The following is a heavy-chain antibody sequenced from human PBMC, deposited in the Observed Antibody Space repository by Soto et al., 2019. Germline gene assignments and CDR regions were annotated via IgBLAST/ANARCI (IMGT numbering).Heavy chain of an antibody. D-gene: IGHD1-26*01. J-gene: IGHJ5*02. CDR1: GGSINSNNYY. V-gene: IGHV4-39*01. CDR2: IYYDGST. Sequence: SETLSLTCTVSGGSINSNNYYWAWIRQPPGKGLAWIASIYYDGSTYYNPSLKSRVSISVDTSKNHFSLKLTSATAEDTAVYFCARHRHPRGTVGATSPLDPWGQGTQVTVSS. CDR3: ARHRHPRGTVGATSPLDP.